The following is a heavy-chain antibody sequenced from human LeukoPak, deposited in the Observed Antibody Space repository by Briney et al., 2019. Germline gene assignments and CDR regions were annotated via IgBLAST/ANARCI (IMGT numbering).Heavy chain of an antibody. CDR2: ISWDGGST. CDR3: AKDMGGGDLEPILVH. Sequence: GGSLRLFCAASGFTLDDYAMHWVRQAPGKGLEWVSLISWDGGSTYYADSVKGRFTISRDNSKNSLYLQMNSLRAEDTALYYCAKDMGGGDLEPILVHWGQGTLVTVSS. D-gene: IGHD2-21*02. J-gene: IGHJ1*01. V-gene: IGHV3-43D*04. CDR1: GFTLDDYA.